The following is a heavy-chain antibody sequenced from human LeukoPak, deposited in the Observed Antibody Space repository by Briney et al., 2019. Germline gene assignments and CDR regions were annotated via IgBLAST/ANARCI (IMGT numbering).Heavy chain of an antibody. CDR3: ARGRYGDYVGDFDY. D-gene: IGHD4-17*01. V-gene: IGHV1-18*04. Sequence: ASVKVSCKASGYTFTSYGSSWVRQAPGQGLEWMGWISAYNGNTNYAQKLQGRVTMTTDTSTSTAYMELRSLRSDDTAVYYCARGRYGDYVGDFDYWGQGTLDTVSS. CDR2: ISAYNGNT. J-gene: IGHJ4*02. CDR1: GYTFTSYG.